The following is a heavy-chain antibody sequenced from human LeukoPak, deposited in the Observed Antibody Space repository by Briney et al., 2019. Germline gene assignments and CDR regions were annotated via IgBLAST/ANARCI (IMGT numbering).Heavy chain of an antibody. Sequence: GGSLRLSCVASGFTVSSNYMSWVRQAPGKGLEWVSVIYSGDNTYYVDSVKGRFTISRDSSKNTLYLQMNSLRAEDTAVYYCARDYYDILTANRQTKSSYFDYWGQGTLVTVPS. CDR2: IYSGDNT. D-gene: IGHD3-9*01. CDR1: GFTVSSNY. V-gene: IGHV3-66*01. CDR3: ARDYYDILTANRQTKSSYFDY. J-gene: IGHJ4*02.